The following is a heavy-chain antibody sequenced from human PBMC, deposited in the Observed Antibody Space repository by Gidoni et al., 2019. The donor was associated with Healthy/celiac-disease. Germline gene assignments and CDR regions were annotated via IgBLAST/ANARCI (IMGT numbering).Heavy chain of an antibody. V-gene: IGHV1-2*06. CDR3: ARGLVYSSSWGRGLYGMDV. CDR2: VNPTMGGT. J-gene: IGHJ6*02. CDR1: GSTFTGYY. Sequence: QVHLVQSGAEAKKPGASVMVSCKASGSTFTGYYMHWVRQAPGQGLEWRGRVNPTMGGTTYARKFQGRVTMTRDTSISTAYMELSRLRSDDTAVDYCARGLVYSSSWGRGLYGMDVWGQGTTVTVSS. D-gene: IGHD6-6*01.